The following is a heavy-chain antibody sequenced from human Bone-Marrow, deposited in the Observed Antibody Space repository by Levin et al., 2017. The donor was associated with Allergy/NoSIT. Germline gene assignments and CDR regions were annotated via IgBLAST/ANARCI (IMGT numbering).Heavy chain of an antibody. CDR2: IYYSGST. J-gene: IGHJ4*02. Sequence: TSSETLSLTCTVSGGSISSGDYYWSWIRQPPGKGLEWIGYIYYSGSTYYNPSLKSRVTISVDTSKNQFSLKLSSVTAADTAVYYCARGTKQQLTFDYWGQGTLVTVSS. CDR3: ARGTKQQLTFDY. CDR1: GGSISSGDYY. D-gene: IGHD6-13*01. V-gene: IGHV4-30-4*01.